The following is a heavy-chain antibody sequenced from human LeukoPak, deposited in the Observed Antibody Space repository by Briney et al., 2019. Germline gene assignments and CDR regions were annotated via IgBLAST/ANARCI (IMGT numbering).Heavy chain of an antibody. CDR3: ARGLVAAAGTGVYFDY. Sequence: GGSLRLSCTASGFTFGDYAMSWVRQAPGKGLEWVSVIYSGGSTYYADSVKGRFTISRDNSKNMLYLQMNSLRAEDTAVYYCARGLVAAAGTGVYFDYWGQGTLVTVSS. D-gene: IGHD6-13*01. J-gene: IGHJ4*02. CDR1: GFTFGDYA. CDR2: IYSGGST. V-gene: IGHV3-53*01.